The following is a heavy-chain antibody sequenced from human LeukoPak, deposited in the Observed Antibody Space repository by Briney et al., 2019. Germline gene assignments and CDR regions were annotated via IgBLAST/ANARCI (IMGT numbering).Heavy chain of an antibody. CDR1: GGSISSGGYY. V-gene: IGHV4-31*03. Sequence: SETLSLTCTVSGGSISSGGYYWSWIRQHPGKSLEWIGYIYYSGSTYYNPSLKSRVTISVDTSKNQFSLKLSSVTAADTAVYYCARAMVRGSMDVWGQGTTVTVSS. CDR2: IYYSGST. D-gene: IGHD3-10*01. CDR3: ARAMVRGSMDV. J-gene: IGHJ6*02.